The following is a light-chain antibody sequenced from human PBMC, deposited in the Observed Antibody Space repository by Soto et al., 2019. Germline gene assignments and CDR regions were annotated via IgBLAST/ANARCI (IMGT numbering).Light chain of an antibody. CDR3: QQCYNWPPCT. V-gene: IGKV3-11*01. CDR2: EAS. CDR1: QSISNS. Sequence: EVVLTQSPATLSLSPGERATLSCRASQSISNSLAWYHQKPGQAPRLLIYEASNRATGIPARFSGTGSGTDFTLTISSLEREYFAVYYCQQCYNWPPCTFGQGTKLEIK. J-gene: IGKJ2*02.